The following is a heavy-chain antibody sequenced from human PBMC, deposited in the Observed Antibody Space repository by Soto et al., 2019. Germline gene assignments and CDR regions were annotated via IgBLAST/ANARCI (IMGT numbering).Heavy chain of an antibody. Sequence: TLSLTCAVSGGSISSGGYSWGWVRQPPGKGLEWIGYIYHSGSTYYNPSLKSRVTISVDRSKNQFSLKLSSVTAADTAVYYCARWLQLGGYFDYWGQGTLVTVSS. CDR3: ARWLQLGGYFDY. V-gene: IGHV4-30-2*01. J-gene: IGHJ4*02. CDR2: IYHSGST. D-gene: IGHD5-12*01. CDR1: GGSISSGGYS.